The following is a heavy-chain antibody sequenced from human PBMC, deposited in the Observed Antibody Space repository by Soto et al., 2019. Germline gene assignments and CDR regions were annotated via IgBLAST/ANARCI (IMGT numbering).Heavy chain of an antibody. V-gene: IGHV4-59*08. CDR2: IYYSGST. D-gene: IGHD3-10*01. Sequence: QVQLQESGPGLVKPSETLSLTCTVSGGSISSYYWSWIRQPPGKGLERIGYIYYSGSTNYNPSLRSQGTISVDTSKNQFSLKLSSVTAADTAVYYCARTGGYYYGSGSYPPYYYYYGMDVWGQGTTVTVSS. CDR3: ARTGGYYYGSGSYPPYYYYYGMDV. CDR1: GGSISSYY. J-gene: IGHJ6*02.